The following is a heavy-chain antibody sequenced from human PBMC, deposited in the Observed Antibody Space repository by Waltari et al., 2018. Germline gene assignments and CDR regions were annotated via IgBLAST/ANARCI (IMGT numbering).Heavy chain of an antibody. J-gene: IGHJ3*02. CDR3: ARDTGSERLWFGASLPQNGDAFDI. CDR1: GASISPYY. V-gene: IGHV4-4*07. CDR2: VYVSGST. D-gene: IGHD3-10*01. Sequence: QVQLQESGPGLVKPSETLSLTCTVSGASISPYYWSWIRQPAGKGLEWIGRVYVSGSTNYNPSLKSRVTMSVDTSENQFSLKLSSVTAADTAVYYCARDTGSERLWFGASLPQNGDAFDIWGQGTMVTVSS.